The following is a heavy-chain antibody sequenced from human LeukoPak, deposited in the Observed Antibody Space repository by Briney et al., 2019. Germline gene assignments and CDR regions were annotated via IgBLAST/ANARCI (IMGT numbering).Heavy chain of an antibody. D-gene: IGHD6-19*01. CDR1: GFTVNINY. CDR3: ARDGGSGWSSAFLDH. V-gene: IGHV3-53*01. J-gene: IGHJ4*02. Sequence: GGSLRLSCAASGFTVNINYMSWVRQAPGKGLEWVSVIYSAGSTDYADSVKGRFTISRDNAKNTLYLQMSSLRAEDTAVYYCARDGGSGWSSAFLDHWGQGTLVTVSS. CDR2: IYSAGST.